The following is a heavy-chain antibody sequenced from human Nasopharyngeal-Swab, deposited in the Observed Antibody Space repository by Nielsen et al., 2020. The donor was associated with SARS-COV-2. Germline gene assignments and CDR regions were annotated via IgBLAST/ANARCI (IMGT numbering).Heavy chain of an antibody. CDR2: MNPNSGNT. D-gene: IGHD3-10*01. V-gene: IGHV1-8*01. Sequence: WVRQAPGQGLEWMGWMNPNSGNTGHAQKFQGRVTMTRNTSISTAYMELSSLRSEDTAVYYCARGRLWFGELLISWFDPWGQGTLVTVSS. CDR3: ARGRLWFGELLISWFDP. J-gene: IGHJ5*02.